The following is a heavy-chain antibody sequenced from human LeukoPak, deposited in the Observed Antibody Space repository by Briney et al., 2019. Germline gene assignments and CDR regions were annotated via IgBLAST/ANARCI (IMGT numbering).Heavy chain of an antibody. J-gene: IGHJ3*02. CDR3: ARLGGLRLYYYDSSGYYPDAFDI. D-gene: IGHD3-22*01. CDR2: IYYSGST. CDR1: GGSISSSSYY. Sequence: PSETLSLTCTASGGSISSSSYYWGWIRQPPGKGLEWIGSIYYSGSTYCNPSLKSRVTISVDTSKNQFSLKLSSVTAADTAVYYCARLGGLRLYYYDSSGYYPDAFDIWGQGTMVTVSS. V-gene: IGHV4-39*01.